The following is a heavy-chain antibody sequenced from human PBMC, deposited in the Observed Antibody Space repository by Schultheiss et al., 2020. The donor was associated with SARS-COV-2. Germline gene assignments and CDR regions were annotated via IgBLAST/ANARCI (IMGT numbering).Heavy chain of an antibody. Sequence: SETLSLTCAVSGGSISSGGYSWSWIRQPPGKGLEWIGYIYHSGSTNYNPSLKSRVTISVDTSKNQFSLKLSSVTAADTAVYYCARHVPGSSGYYYYYYYGMDVWGQGTTVTVSS. V-gene: IGHV4-30-2*02. CDR2: IYHSGST. J-gene: IGHJ6*02. D-gene: IGHD3-22*01. CDR1: GGSISSGGYS. CDR3: ARHVPGSSGYYYYYYYGMDV.